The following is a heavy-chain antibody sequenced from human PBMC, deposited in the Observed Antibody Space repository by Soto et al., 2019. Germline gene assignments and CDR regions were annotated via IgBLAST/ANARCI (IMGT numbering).Heavy chain of an antibody. Sequence: QVQLVQSGAEVKKPGSSVKVSCKASGGTFSRYTINWVRQAPGQGLAWMGRIIPIAAIANYTQKFQGRVTITVDKSSTTAYMELSSLRSDDTAVYYCARGSTIVRGAPSWFDPWGQGTLVTVSS. D-gene: IGHD3-10*01. J-gene: IGHJ5*02. CDR2: IIPIAAIA. V-gene: IGHV1-69*02. CDR1: GGTFSRYT. CDR3: ARGSTIVRGAPSWFDP.